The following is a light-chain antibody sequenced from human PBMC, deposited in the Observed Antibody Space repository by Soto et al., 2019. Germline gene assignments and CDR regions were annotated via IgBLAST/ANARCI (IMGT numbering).Light chain of an antibody. Sequence: LTQPRAVAVSPGRPVTISCTGTSSDVGGYDYVSWFQQHPGKAPKLMIYDVSKRPSGVPDRFSGSKSGNTASLTISGLQAEDEADYYCCSYAGSPYVFGTGTKVTVL. J-gene: IGLJ1*01. V-gene: IGLV2-11*01. CDR2: DVS. CDR1: SSDVGGYDY. CDR3: CSYAGSPYV.